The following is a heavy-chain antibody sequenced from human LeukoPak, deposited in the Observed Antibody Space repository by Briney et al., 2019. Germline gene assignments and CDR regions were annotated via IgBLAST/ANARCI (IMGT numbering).Heavy chain of an antibody. CDR1: GVSISSGDYF. Sequence: PSETLSLTCTVSGVSISSGDYFWSWIRQHPGKGLEWIGYIYYSGSTNYKPSLKSRVTISVDTCKNQCSLKLRSVAAADTAVYYCESHYRPDCSGGRSLSGVDAFDIWPQGTMVTVSS. V-gene: IGHV4-61*08. CDR2: IYYSGST. D-gene: IGHD2-15*01. CDR3: ESHYRPDCSGGRSLSGVDAFDI. J-gene: IGHJ3*02.